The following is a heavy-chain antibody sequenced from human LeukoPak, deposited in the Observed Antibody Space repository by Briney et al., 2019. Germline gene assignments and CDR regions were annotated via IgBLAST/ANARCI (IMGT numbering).Heavy chain of an antibody. J-gene: IGHJ4*02. CDR2: IMWDSGTI. D-gene: IGHD3-10*01. CDR1: GFTSNDYA. V-gene: IGHV3-9*02. CDR3: TKDILPGGLGY. Sequence: GGSLRLSCAASGFTSNDYAMHWVRQAPGKGLEWVSGIMWDSGTIGYADSVKDRFTTSRDNAKNSLYLQMNSLRPEDTAFYYCTKDILPGGLGYWGQGTLVTVSS.